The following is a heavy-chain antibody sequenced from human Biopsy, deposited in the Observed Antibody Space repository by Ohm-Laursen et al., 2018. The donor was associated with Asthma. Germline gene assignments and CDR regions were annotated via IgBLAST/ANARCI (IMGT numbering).Heavy chain of an antibody. D-gene: IGHD3-22*01. Sequence: SLRLSCTASGFTFSNYALSWVRQTPGKGLEWVSSMSGSATSTYYADSVKGRFTISRDNPRSTLYLQMNSLRAEDTAVYYCARGDSSNWSHYYFDYWGQGTLVTVSS. CDR3: ARGDSSNWSHYYFDY. J-gene: IGHJ4*02. CDR2: MSGSATST. CDR1: GFTFSNYA. V-gene: IGHV3-23*01.